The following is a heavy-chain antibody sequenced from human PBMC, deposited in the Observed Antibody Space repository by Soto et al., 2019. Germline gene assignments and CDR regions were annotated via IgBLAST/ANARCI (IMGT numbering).Heavy chain of an antibody. CDR3: VRGYSSKHEGYYGMDV. CDR1: GGSFSGYY. Sequence: QVQLQQWGAGLLKPSETLSLTCAVYGGSFSGYYWSWIRQPPGKGLEWIGEINHSGSTNYNPSLKSRVTISVDTSKNQFSLKLSSVTAADTAVYYCVRGYSSKHEGYYGMDVWGQGTTVTVSS. J-gene: IGHJ6*02. CDR2: INHSGST. V-gene: IGHV4-34*01. D-gene: IGHD5-18*01.